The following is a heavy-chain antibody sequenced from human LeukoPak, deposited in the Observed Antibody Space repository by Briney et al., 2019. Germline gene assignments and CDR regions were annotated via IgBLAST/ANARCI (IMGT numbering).Heavy chain of an antibody. CDR3: ATVGVVAATLGFDY. CDR1: GYTFTSYY. D-gene: IGHD2-15*01. Sequence: ASVKVSCKASGYTFTSYYMHWVRQAPGQGLEWMGIINPSGGSTIYAQKFQGRVTMTEDTSTDTAYMELSSLRSEDTAVYYCATVGVVAATLGFDYWGQGTLVTVSS. V-gene: IGHV1-46*01. CDR2: INPSGGST. J-gene: IGHJ4*02.